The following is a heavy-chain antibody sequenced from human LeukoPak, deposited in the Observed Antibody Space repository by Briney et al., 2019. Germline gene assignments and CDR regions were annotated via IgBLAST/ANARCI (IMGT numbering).Heavy chain of an antibody. CDR1: GYTFTGYY. V-gene: IGHV1-2*02. Sequence: ASVKVSCKASGYTFTGYYMHWVRQAPGQGLEWMGWINPNSGGTNYAQKFQGRVTMTRDTSISTAYMELSRLRSDDTAVYYCASAIPGNYDYYYYYYMDVWGKRTTVTVSS. D-gene: IGHD3-22*01. CDR3: ASAIPGNYDYYYYYYMDV. J-gene: IGHJ6*03. CDR2: INPNSGGT.